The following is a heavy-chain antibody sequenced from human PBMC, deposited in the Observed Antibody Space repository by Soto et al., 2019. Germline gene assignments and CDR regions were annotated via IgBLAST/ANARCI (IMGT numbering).Heavy chain of an antibody. CDR1: GGPFSGYY. CDR2: INHSGST. J-gene: IGHJ4*02. Sequence: SETLSLTCAVYGGPFSGYYWSCIRQPPGKGLEWIGEINHSGSTNYNPSLKSRVTISVDTSKNQFSLKLSSVTAADTAVYYCARRTVAWSGYYNYCGQGTLVTVSS. CDR3: ARRTVAWSGYYNY. V-gene: IGHV4-34*01. D-gene: IGHD3-3*01.